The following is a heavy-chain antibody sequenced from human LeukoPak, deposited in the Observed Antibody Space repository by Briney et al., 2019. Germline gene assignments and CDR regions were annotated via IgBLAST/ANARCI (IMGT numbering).Heavy chain of an antibody. J-gene: IGHJ4*02. CDR1: GYSISSGYY. CDR3: ARVAPTYYYDSSGYGSGYFDY. D-gene: IGHD3-22*01. CDR2: IYHSGST. V-gene: IGHV4-38-2*02. Sequence: SETLSLTCTVSGYSISSGYYWGWIRQPPGKGLEWIGSIYHSGSTYYNPSLKSRVTISVDTSKNQFPLKLSSVTAADTAVYYCARVAPTYYYDSSGYGSGYFDYWGQGTLVTVSS.